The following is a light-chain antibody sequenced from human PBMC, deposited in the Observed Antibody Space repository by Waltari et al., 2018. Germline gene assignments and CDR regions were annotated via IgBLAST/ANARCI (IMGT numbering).Light chain of an antibody. J-gene: IGKJ1*01. CDR3: QQYNRFSP. CDR2: AAS. Sequence: DTQLSQFPSALAASVGDRATITCRAREAINKWLAWYQQKPGKAPKVLIYAASTLQSGVPSRFSGSGSGTEFTLTIDSLQPDDFATYYCQQYNRFSPFGQGTNVEVK. V-gene: IGKV1-5*01. CDR1: EAINKW.